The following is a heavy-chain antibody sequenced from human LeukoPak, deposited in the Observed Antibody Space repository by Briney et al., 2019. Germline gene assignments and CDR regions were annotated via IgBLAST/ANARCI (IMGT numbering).Heavy chain of an antibody. V-gene: IGHV3-9*03. CDR1: GFTFDDYA. J-gene: IGHJ3*01. D-gene: IGHD5-18*01. CDR2: ISWDSDII. CDR3: AKDRGDYSYGWSAFDF. Sequence: PGGSLRLSCAASGFTFDDYAMHWVRQAPGKGLEWVSGISWDSDIIGYADSVKGRFTISRDNAENSLYLQMNSLRAEDMALYYCAKDRGDYSYGWSAFDFWGQGTLVTVSS.